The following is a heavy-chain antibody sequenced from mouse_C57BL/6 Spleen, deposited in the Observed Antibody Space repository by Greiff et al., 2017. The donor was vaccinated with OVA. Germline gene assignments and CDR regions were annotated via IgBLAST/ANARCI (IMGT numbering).Heavy chain of an antibody. CDR2: INPSNGGT. CDR1: GYTFTSYW. CDR3: AREGITTVVAGDYAMDY. D-gene: IGHD1-1*01. J-gene: IGHJ4*01. Sequence: QVQLKQPGTELVKPGASVKLSCKASGYTFTSYWMHWVKQRPGQGLEWIGNINPSNGGTNYNEKFKSKATLTVEPYSSTAYMKLSSLTSEDSAVYYCAREGITTVVAGDYAMDYWGQGTSVTVSS. V-gene: IGHV1-53*01.